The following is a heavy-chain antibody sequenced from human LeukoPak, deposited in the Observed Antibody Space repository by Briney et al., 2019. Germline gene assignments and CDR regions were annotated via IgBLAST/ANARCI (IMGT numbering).Heavy chain of an antibody. CDR3: VSFYETY. CDR1: GNYW. J-gene: IGHJ4*02. Sequence: GGSLRLSCAASGNYWMHWVRQVPGKGLVWVSHINSNGSWTSYADSVKGRFTISKDNAKNTAYLQMNSLRAEDTAVYYCVSFYETYWGRGTLVTVSS. CDR2: INSNGSWT. D-gene: IGHD2/OR15-2a*01. V-gene: IGHV3-74*01.